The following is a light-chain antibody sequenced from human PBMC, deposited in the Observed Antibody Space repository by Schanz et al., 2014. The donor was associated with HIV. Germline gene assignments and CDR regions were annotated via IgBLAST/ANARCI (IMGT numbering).Light chain of an antibody. J-gene: IGLJ1*01. Sequence: QSVLTQPPSVSGAPGQRVTISCTGSTSNIGAGYDVYWSQQLPGTAPRLLIYDNTIRPSGVPDRFSGFRSGTSASLAIAGLQLDDEADYYCQSYDKSLAAHYVFGTGTKLTVL. CDR3: QSYDKSLAAHYV. CDR2: DNT. V-gene: IGLV1-40*01. CDR1: TSNIGAGYD.